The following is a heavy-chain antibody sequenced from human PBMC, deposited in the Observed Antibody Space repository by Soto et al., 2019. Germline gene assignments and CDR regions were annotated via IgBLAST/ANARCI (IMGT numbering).Heavy chain of an antibody. V-gene: IGHV3-33*01. CDR3: AREGRDDCIGGSCYSGHFDY. CDR1: GFTFSSYG. Sequence: ESGGGVVQPGRSLRLSCAASGFTFSSYGMHWVRQAPGKGLEWVAVIWYDGSNKYYADSVKGRFTISRDNSKNTLYLQMNILRAEDTAVYYCAREGRDDCIGGSCYSGHFDYWGQGNLVTVSS. D-gene: IGHD2-15*01. J-gene: IGHJ4*02. CDR2: IWYDGSNK.